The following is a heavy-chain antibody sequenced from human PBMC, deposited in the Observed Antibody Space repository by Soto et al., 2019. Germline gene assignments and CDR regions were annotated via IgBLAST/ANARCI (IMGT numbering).Heavy chain of an antibody. CDR1: GFTFSSYG. J-gene: IGHJ3*02. CDR2: ISYDGSNK. V-gene: IGHV3-30*18. D-gene: IGHD3-22*01. CDR3: AKDVHSSGYAFDI. Sequence: GGSLRLSCAASGFTFSSYGMHWVRQAPGKGLEWVAVISYDGSNKYYADSVKGRFTISRDNSKNTLYLQMNSLRAEDTAVYYCAKDVHSSGYAFDIWGQGTMVTVSS.